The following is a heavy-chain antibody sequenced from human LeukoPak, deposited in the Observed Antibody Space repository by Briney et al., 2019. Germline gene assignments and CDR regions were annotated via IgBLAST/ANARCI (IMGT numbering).Heavy chain of an antibody. D-gene: IGHD6-19*01. V-gene: IGHV4-34*01. CDR1: GGSFSGHY. CDR2: INHSGST. CDR3: ARMGAVAGIFRRASNWFDP. J-gene: IGHJ5*02. Sequence: SETLSLTCDVYGGSFSGHYWSWIRQPPGKGLEWIGEINHSGSTNYNPSLKSRVTISVDTSKNQFSLKLSSVTAADTAVYYCARMGAVAGIFRRASNWFDPWGQGTLVTVSS.